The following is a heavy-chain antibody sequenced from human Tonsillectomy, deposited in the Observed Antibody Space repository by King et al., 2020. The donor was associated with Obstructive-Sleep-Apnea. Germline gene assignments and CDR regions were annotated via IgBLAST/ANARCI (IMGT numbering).Heavy chain of an antibody. D-gene: IGHD3-10*01. V-gene: IGHV3-49*03. CDR2: IRSEGYGGAT. CDR1: GFAFVDYA. Sequence: EVQLVESGGGLVQPGRSLRLSCTTSGFAFVDYAMDWFRQAPGKGLEWIGFIRSEGYGGATEYGASVKGRFIISRDDSKGTAYLQMNSLKTEDIAIYYCTKEDRGSGRGYFDLWGRGTLVSVSS. J-gene: IGHJ2*01. CDR3: TKEDRGSGRGYFDL.